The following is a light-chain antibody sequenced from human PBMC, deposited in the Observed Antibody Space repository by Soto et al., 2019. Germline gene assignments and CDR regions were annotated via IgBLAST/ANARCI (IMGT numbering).Light chain of an antibody. CDR2: DVS. CDR3: SSYTTISTLVV. J-gene: IGLJ2*01. CDR1: SSDVGAYNY. V-gene: IGLV2-14*03. Sequence: QSVLTQPASVSGSPGQSITISCTGTSSDVGAYNYVSWYQQHPGKAPKLMIYDVSNRPSGVSNRFSGSKSGNTASLTISGLQAEDEADYYCSSYTTISTLVVFGGGTKLTVL.